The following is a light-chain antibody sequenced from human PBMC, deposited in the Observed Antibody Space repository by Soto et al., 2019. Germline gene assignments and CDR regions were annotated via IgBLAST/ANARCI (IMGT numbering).Light chain of an antibody. CDR1: QSVSTN. CDR3: QQYNNWPHR. Sequence: EIVMTQSPDTLSVSPGERATLSCRASQSVSTNLAWYQQKPGQAPRLLIYGASTRATGIPARFSGSGSGTEFPLSMSSVESEVFAVYRCQQYNNWPHRCGQGTKLEIK. CDR2: GAS. J-gene: IGKJ2*03. V-gene: IGKV3-15*01.